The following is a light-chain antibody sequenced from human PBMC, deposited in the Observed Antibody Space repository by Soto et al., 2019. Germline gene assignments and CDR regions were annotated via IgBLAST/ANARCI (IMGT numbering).Light chain of an antibody. J-gene: IGLJ1*01. CDR3: CSYAGTFYV. CDR2: ANS. CDR1: SSNIGAGYD. V-gene: IGLV1-40*01. Sequence: QSVLTQTPSVSGAPGQRVTISCTGSSSNIGAGYDVHWYQQLPGTAPKLLIYANSIRPSGVPDRFSGSKSGNTASLTISGLQAEDEADYYCCSYAGTFYVFGTGTKVTVL.